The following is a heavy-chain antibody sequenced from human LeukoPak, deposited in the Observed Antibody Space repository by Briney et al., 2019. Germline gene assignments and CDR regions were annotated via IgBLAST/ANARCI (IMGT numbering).Heavy chain of an antibody. CDR3: ARGERVDY. D-gene: IGHD1-26*01. CDR1: GFTFSIYE. V-gene: IGHV3-48*03. J-gene: IGHJ4*02. Sequence: PGRSLRLSCAASGFTFSIYETNWVRQAPRKGLEWVSYISSIGTTIYYTDSVRGRFTISSDNAKNSLYRQRNSMRAEDTAVYYCARGERVDYWGQGTLVTVSS. CDR2: ISSIGTTI.